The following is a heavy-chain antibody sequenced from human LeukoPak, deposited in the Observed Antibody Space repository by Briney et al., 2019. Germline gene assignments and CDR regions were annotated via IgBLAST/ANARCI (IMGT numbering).Heavy chain of an antibody. D-gene: IGHD3-22*01. CDR1: GFTFSSYA. V-gene: IGHV3-23*01. CDR3: AKDRRYYDSSGYFLY. CDR2: ISGSGGST. Sequence: GRSLRLSCAASGFTFSSYAMSWVRQAPGKGLEWVSAISGSGGSTYYADSVKGRFTISRDNSKNTLYLQMNSLRAEDTAVYYCAKDRRYYDSSGYFLYWGQGTLVTVSS. J-gene: IGHJ4*02.